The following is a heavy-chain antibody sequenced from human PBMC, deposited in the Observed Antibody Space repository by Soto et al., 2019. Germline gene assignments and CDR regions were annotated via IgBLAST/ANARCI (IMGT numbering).Heavy chain of an antibody. V-gene: IGHV4-4*02. D-gene: IGHD5-12*01. J-gene: IGHJ4*02. Sequence: QLQLQESGPGLVKPSGTLSLTCTVSNGSMTSSLWWSWVRQSPGKGLEWIGEVAQSGYTSYNPSLKSRLTTSQDRSRNQFSLRLTSVTAADTAVYYCARNRYGGYDFDSWGQGTLVTVSS. CDR2: VAQSGYT. CDR3: ARNRYGGYDFDS. CDR1: NGSMTSSLW.